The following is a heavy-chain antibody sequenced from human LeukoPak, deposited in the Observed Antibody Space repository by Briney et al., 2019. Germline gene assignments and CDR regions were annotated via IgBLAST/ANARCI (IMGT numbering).Heavy chain of an antibody. CDR1: GFTFSSYW. CDR3: ARDRVVGAAYFDY. CDR2: IKQDGSEK. D-gene: IGHD1-26*01. J-gene: IGHJ4*02. V-gene: IGHV3-7*01. Sequence: GGSLRLSCAASGFTFSSYWMSWVRQAPGKGLEWVANIKQDGSEKYYVDSVKGRFTISRDNAKNSLYLQMNSLRAEDTAVYYCARDRVVGAAYFDYWGQGTLVTVSS.